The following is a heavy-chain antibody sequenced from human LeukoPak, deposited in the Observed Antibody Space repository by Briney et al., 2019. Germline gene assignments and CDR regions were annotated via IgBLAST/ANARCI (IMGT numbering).Heavy chain of an antibody. CDR2: IWYDGSNK. D-gene: IGHD3-10*01. J-gene: IGHJ4*02. CDR1: GFTFSSYG. CDR3: ARDRGESYFGY. Sequence: PGGSLRLSCAASGFTFSSYGMHWVRQAPGKGLQWVAFIWYDGSNKYYADSVKGRFTISRDNSKNTLYLQINSLRAEDTAVYYCARDRGESYFGYWGQGTLVTVSS. V-gene: IGHV3-33*01.